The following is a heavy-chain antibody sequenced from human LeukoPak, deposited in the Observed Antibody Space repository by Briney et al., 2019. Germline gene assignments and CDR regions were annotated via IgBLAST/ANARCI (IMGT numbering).Heavy chain of an antibody. Sequence: PGGSLRLSCAASGSTFSDHYMDWVRQAPGKGLEWIGRTRKKAYSYTTKYAASVKGRFTISRDDSKNSLYLQMNSLETEDTAVYYCARVMSVDTAVLDYWGQGTLVT. CDR2: TRKKAYSYTT. J-gene: IGHJ4*02. CDR3: ARVMSVDTAVLDY. V-gene: IGHV3-72*01. CDR1: GSTFSDHY. D-gene: IGHD5-18*01.